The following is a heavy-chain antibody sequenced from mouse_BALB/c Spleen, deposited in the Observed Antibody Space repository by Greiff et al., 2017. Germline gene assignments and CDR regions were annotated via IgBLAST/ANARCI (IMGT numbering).Heavy chain of an antibody. CDR1: GYSITSDYA. CDR3: ARSPTARATFWFAY. CDR2: ISYSGST. J-gene: IGHJ3*01. D-gene: IGHD3-1*01. V-gene: IGHV3-2*02. Sequence: EVKLQESGPGLVKPSQSLSLTCTVTGYSITSDYAWNWIRQFPGNKLEWMGYISYSGSTSYNPSLKSRISITRDTSKNQFFLQLNSVTTEDTATYYCARSPTARATFWFAYWGQGTLVTVSA.